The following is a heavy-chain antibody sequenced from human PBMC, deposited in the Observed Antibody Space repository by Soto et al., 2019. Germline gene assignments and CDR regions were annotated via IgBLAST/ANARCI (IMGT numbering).Heavy chain of an antibody. V-gene: IGHV1-69*12. CDR3: ARGPPYPHLAVAGLYNWFDP. Sequence: QVQLVQSGAEVKKPGSSVKVSCKASGCTFSSYAISWVRQAPGQGLEWMGGIIPIFGTANYAQKFQGRVTITADETTSTAYMELSSLRSEDTAVYYCARGPPYPHLAVAGLYNWFDPWGQGTLVTVSS. J-gene: IGHJ5*02. D-gene: IGHD6-19*01. CDR1: GCTFSSYA. CDR2: IIPIFGTA.